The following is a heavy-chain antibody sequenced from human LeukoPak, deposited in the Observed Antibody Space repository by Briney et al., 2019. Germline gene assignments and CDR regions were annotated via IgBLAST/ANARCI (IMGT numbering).Heavy chain of an antibody. V-gene: IGHV3-23*01. CDR2: MSDIGPNT. J-gene: IGHJ3*01. Sequence: ETLSLTCTVSGGSISSSSYYWGWIRQPPGKGLEWVSSMSDIGPNTYYADSVKGRFTISRDTSKNTLFLQMNSLRAEDTALYFCARRLSLRFDAFAVWGPGTVVTVSS. D-gene: IGHD3-3*01. CDR1: GGSISSSSYY. CDR3: ARRLSLRFDAFAV.